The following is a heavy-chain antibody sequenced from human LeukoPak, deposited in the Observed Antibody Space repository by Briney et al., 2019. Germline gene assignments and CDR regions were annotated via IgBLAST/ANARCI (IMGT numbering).Heavy chain of an antibody. CDR3: ARGMVVVVAATRRNWFDP. Sequence: GASVKVSCKASGYTFTGYYMHWVRQAPGQGLEWMGWINPNSGGTNYAQKFQGRVTMTRNTSISTAYMELSSLRSEDTAVYYCARGMVVVVAATRRNWFDPWGQGTLVTVSS. CDR1: GYTFTGYY. J-gene: IGHJ5*02. CDR2: INPNSGGT. D-gene: IGHD2-15*01. V-gene: IGHV1-2*02.